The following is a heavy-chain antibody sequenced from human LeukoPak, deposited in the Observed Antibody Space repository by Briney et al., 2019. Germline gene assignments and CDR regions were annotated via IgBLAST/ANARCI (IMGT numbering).Heavy chain of an antibody. CDR1: GYTFTSYG. D-gene: IGHD3-10*01. CDR2: ISGYNGNT. Sequence: RASVKVSCKASGYTFTSYGINWVRQAPGQVLEWMGWISGYNGNTNYAQKLQGRVTLTTDTSTSTVYMELRSLRSDDTAVYYCAREDHYYGSGSPWFDPWGQGTLVTVSS. V-gene: IGHV1-18*01. CDR3: AREDHYYGSGSPWFDP. J-gene: IGHJ5*02.